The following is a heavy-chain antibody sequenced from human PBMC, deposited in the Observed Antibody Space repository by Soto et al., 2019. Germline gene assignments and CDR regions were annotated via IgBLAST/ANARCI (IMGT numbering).Heavy chain of an antibody. CDR2: IYYSGST. D-gene: IGHD2-2*01. CDR1: GGSMSRGGYY. J-gene: IGHJ4*02. Sequence: ASETLSLTCTVSGGSMSRGGYYWSWIRQHPGKGLERIGYIYYSGSTYYNPSLQSRVAISVDTSKNQFSLKLSSVTAADTAVYYCAREVSFGETRYCSSSSCPGYFDYWGQGTPVTVSS. V-gene: IGHV4-31*03. CDR3: AREVSFGETRYCSSSSCPGYFDY.